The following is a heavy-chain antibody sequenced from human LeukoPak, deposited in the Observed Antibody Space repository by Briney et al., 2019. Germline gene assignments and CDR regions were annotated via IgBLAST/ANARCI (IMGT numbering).Heavy chain of an antibody. D-gene: IGHD6-13*01. Sequence: PGGSLRLSCAASGFTCSSYEMNWVRQAPGKGLEWVSYISSSGSTMYYADSVKGRFTISKDNDKSSLYLLMNSVRGEDTAVYYCARGYVVAGAGTYYWGQGTLVTASS. CDR3: ARGYVVAGAGTYY. J-gene: IGHJ4*02. V-gene: IGHV3-48*03. CDR2: ISSSGSTM. CDR1: GFTCSSYE.